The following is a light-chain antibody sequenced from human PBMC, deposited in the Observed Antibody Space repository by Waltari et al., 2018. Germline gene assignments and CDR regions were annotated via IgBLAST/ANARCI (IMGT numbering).Light chain of an antibody. CDR2: YVK. Sequence: DIQMSQSPSSLSASVGDRVTITCRASQDISTKLHWYQQKPGKAPKLLISYVKSLTSGVPSRFSGSGSGTEFTLTISSLQPEDFATYYCQQANNYPRTFGQGTKVEIK. CDR3: QQANNYPRT. V-gene: IGKV1-17*01. J-gene: IGKJ1*01. CDR1: QDISTK.